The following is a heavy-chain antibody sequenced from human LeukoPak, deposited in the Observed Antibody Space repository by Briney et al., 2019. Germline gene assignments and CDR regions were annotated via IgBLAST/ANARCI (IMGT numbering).Heavy chain of an antibody. J-gene: IGHJ3*02. V-gene: IGHV1-2*02. CDR3: ARDGYSSGWYKDAFDI. Sequence: GASVKVSCKASGYTFTASYMNWVRQAPGQGLEWMGWINPNSGGTNYAQKFQGRVTMTRDTSINTAYMELSRLRSDDTAVYYCARDGYSSGWYKDAFDIWGQGTMVTVSS. CDR2: INPNSGGT. CDR1: GYTFTASY. D-gene: IGHD6-19*01.